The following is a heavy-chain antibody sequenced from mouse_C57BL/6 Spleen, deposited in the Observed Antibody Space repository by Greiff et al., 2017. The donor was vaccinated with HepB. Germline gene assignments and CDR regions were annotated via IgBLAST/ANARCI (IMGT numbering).Heavy chain of an antibody. CDR2: IYPGSGNT. J-gene: IGHJ2*01. V-gene: IGHV1-76*01. D-gene: IGHD2-4*01. Sequence: QVQLQQSGAELVRPGASVKLSCKASGYTFTDYYINWVKQRPGQGLEWIARIYPGSGNTYYNEKFKGKATLTAEKSSSTAYMQLSSLTSEDSAVYFCARSGDYDGEYYFDYWGQGTTLTVSS. CDR1: GYTFTDYY. CDR3: ARSGDYDGEYYFDY.